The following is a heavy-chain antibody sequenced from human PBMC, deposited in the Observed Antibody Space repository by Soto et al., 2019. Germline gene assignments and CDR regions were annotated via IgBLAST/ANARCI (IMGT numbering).Heavy chain of an antibody. Sequence: EVQLVESGGDLVQPGGSLRLSCAASGFSVSSKYMSWVRQAPGKGLEWVSLIQSGGTTYYAGSVKGRFTISRDYSENTLLLQMNSLRVEDTAVYYCTRDDVHFNGDRYYGVPMDVWGKGTKVTVSA. J-gene: IGHJ6*04. CDR3: TRDDVHFNGDRYYGVPMDV. V-gene: IGHV3-66*01. D-gene: IGHD4-17*01. CDR1: GFSVSSKY. CDR2: IQSGGTT.